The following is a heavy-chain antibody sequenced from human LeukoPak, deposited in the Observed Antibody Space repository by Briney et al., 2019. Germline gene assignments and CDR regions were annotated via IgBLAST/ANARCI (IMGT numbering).Heavy chain of an antibody. J-gene: IGHJ3*02. CDR3: ASECSSTSCYNDAFDI. CDR2: INHSGST. V-gene: IGHV4-34*01. D-gene: IGHD2-2*02. CDR1: GGSFSGYY. Sequence: SETLSLTCAVYGGSFSGYYWSWIRQPPGKGLEWIGEINHSGSTNYNPSLKSRVTISVDTSKNQFSLKLSSVTAADTAVYYCASECSSTSCYNDAFDIWGQGTTVTVSS.